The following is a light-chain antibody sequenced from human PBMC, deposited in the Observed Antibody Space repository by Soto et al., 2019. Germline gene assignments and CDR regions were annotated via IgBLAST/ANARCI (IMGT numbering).Light chain of an antibody. J-gene: IGKJ2*01. Sequence: DIVMTQSPDSLAVSLGERATINCKSSQSVLYSSNNKNYLAWYQQKPGQPPKLLIYWASTRESGVPDRFSGSRSGTDFTLTISSLQAEDVAVYSCQQYYSTPPYTFGQGTKLEIK. CDR1: QSVLYSSNNKNY. CDR3: QQYYSTPPYT. CDR2: WAS. V-gene: IGKV4-1*01.